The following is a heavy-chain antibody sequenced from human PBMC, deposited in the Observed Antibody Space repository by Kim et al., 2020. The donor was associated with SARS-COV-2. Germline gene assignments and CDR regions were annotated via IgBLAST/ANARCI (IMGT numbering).Heavy chain of an antibody. D-gene: IGHD5-12*01. J-gene: IGHJ4*02. CDR2: SRNKPNSYTT. CDR1: GFTFSDHY. V-gene: IGHV3-72*01. CDR3: ARGDHNSGFYPWDY. Sequence: GGSLRLSCAASGFTFSDHYMDWVRQAPGKGLEWVGRSRNKPNSYTTEYAASVKGRFTISRDDSKNSMFLQMNSLKTEDTAVYYCARGDHNSGFYPWDYWGQGTLVTVSS.